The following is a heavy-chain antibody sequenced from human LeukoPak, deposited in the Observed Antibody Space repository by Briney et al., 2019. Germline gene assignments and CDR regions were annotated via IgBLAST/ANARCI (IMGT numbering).Heavy chain of an antibody. CDR3: ARSGNAFDI. CDR1: GFTSSSYW. Sequence: QPGGSLRLSCAASGFTSSSYWMSWVRQAPGKGLEWVANIKEDGSEKNYVDSLKGRFTISRDNAKNSLYLQMNSLRAEDTAVYYCARSGNAFDIWGQGTMVTVSS. J-gene: IGHJ3*02. CDR2: IKEDGSEK. D-gene: IGHD3-10*01. V-gene: IGHV3-7*01.